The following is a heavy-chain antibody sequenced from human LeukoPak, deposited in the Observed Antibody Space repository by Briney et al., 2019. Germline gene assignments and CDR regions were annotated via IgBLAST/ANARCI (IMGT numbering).Heavy chain of an antibody. CDR2: ISGDGGIT. CDR3: AKQYYYYGMDV. V-gene: IGHV3-43*02. Sequence: GGSLRLSCAASGFTFDDYAMHWVRQAPGKGLVWVSLISGDGGITYSADSVKGRFTISRDNSKNSLFLQMNSLRTEDTALYYCAKQYYYYGMDVWGQGTTVTVSS. CDR1: GFTFDDYA. J-gene: IGHJ6*02.